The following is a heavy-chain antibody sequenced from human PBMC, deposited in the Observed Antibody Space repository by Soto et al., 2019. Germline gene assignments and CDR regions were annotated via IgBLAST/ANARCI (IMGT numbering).Heavy chain of an antibody. CDR3: ARDSGAALYGEDALDI. CDR2: VSTSIRST. J-gene: IGHJ3*02. D-gene: IGHD3-10*01. Sequence: QCKLVQSGPEVKKPGASVKVSCTASGYSFSGYDITWVRQAPGQGLEWLGWVSTSIRSTMSAEKLQGRLTMTTDTSTTTVYMELRGLTSDDTAVYYCARDSGAALYGEDALDIWGQGTMVSVSS. V-gene: IGHV1-18*04. CDR1: GYSFSGYD.